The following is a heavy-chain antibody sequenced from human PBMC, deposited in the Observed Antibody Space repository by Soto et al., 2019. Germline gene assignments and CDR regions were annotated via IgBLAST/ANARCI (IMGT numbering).Heavy chain of an antibody. CDR3: ARDGSNWNDIHYFDY. D-gene: IGHD1-20*01. V-gene: IGHV3-33*01. CDR1: AFIFRSYG. CDR2: IWFDESNK. J-gene: IGHJ4*02. Sequence: QVQLVESGGGVVQPGRSLRLSCVASAFIFRSYGMHWVRQAPGKGLEWVAVIWFDESNKNYADSVKGRFTISRDNSKNTLYLQMYSLRAEDTAVYYCARDGSNWNDIHYFDYWSQGTLVTVSS.